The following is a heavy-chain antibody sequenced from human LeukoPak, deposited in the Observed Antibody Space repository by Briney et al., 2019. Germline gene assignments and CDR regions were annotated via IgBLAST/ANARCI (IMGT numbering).Heavy chain of an antibody. Sequence: SETLSLTCTVSGYSISSGYYWGWIRQPPGKGLEWIGSIYHSGSTYYNPSLKSRVTISVNTSKNQFSLKLSSVTAADTAVYYCARDTDYYDSSGLRRGVGYNWFDPWGQGTLVTVSS. CDR2: IYHSGST. V-gene: IGHV4-38-2*02. J-gene: IGHJ5*02. CDR3: ARDTDYYDSSGLRRGVGYNWFDP. CDR1: GYSISSGYY. D-gene: IGHD3-22*01.